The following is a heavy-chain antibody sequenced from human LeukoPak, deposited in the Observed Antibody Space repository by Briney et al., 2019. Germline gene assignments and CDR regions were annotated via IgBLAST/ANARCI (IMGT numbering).Heavy chain of an antibody. J-gene: IGHJ4*02. CDR3: SRDRHCIGSTCYGL. Sequence: GGSLRLSCAASGFTFSSYEMNWVRQAPGEGLEWVSYISSSGSTIYYADSVKGRFTISRDNAKNSLYLQTNSLRAGDTAVYYCSRDRHCIGSTCYGLWGQGTRVTVSS. CDR2: ISSSGSTI. CDR1: GFTFSSYE. D-gene: IGHD2-2*01. V-gene: IGHV3-48*03.